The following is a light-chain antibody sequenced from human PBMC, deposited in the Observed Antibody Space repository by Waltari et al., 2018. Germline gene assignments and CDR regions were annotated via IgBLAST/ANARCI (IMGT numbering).Light chain of an antibody. CDR3: GSYTSSTTPYV. J-gene: IGLJ1*01. Sequence: QSALTQPASVSGSPGQSITISCTRTSSDVGGYNYVTWYQQHPGKAPKVMIYDVNNRPSGVSNRFSGSKSGNTASLTISGLQAEDEADYYCGSYTSSTTPYVFGTGTKVTVL. CDR2: DVN. CDR1: SSDVGGYNY. V-gene: IGLV2-14*01.